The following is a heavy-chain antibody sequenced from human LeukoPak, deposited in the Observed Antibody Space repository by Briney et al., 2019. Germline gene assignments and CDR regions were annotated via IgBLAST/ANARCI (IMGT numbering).Heavy chain of an antibody. CDR2: ISAYNGNT. J-gene: IGHJ4*02. CDR1: GYTFTSYG. Sequence: ASVKVSCKASGYTFTSYGISWVRQAPGQGLEWMGWISAYNGNTNYAQKLQGRVTMTTDTSTSTAYMELRSLRSDDTAVYYCARGDHSSGCRGDFSDYWGQGTLVTVSS. CDR3: ARGDHSSGCRGDFSDY. D-gene: IGHD3-22*01. V-gene: IGHV1-18*01.